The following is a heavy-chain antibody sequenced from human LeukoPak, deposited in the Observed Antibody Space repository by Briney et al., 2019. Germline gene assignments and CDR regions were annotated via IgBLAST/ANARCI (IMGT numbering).Heavy chain of an antibody. V-gene: IGHV3-53*01. D-gene: IGHD5-24*01. Sequence: GGSLRLSCAASGFTASSNYMSWVRQAPGKGLEWVSVIYSGGSTYYADSVKGRFTISRDNSKNTLYLQMNSLRAEDTAVYYCARVALRWLQFTEFDYWGQGTLVTVSS. CDR1: GFTASSNY. J-gene: IGHJ4*02. CDR3: ARVALRWLQFTEFDY. CDR2: IYSGGST.